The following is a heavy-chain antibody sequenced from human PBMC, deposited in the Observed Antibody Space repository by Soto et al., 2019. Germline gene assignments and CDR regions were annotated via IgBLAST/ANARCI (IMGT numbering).Heavy chain of an antibody. J-gene: IGHJ4*02. Sequence: QVQLVESGGGVVQPGRSLRLSCAASGFTFSAYGMHWVRQGPGKGLEWVAVIWYDGSKKYYADSVKGRFTISRDNSKNTLHLQMNSLRAEDTAVYYCARDESLTLDYWGQGTLVTVSS. CDR1: GFTFSAYG. CDR2: IWYDGSKK. CDR3: ARDESLTLDY. V-gene: IGHV3-33*01.